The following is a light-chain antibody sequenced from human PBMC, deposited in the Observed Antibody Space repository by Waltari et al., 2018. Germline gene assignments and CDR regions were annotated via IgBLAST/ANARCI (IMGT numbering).Light chain of an antibody. J-gene: IGKJ4*01. Sequence: DIVMTQSPDSLAVALGERAPINCKSSKSLLYIADKKNYVAWYQEKPGQPPKLLIYWASSHESGVPDRFSGSGSGTDFSLTISCLLAEDVAVYYCQQYFDSPLTFGGGTKVEIK. V-gene: IGKV4-1*01. CDR3: QQYFDSPLT. CDR2: WAS. CDR1: KSLLYIADKKNY.